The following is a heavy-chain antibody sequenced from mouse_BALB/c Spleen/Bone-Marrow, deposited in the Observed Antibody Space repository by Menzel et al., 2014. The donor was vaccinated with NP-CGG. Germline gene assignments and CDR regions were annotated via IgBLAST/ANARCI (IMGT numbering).Heavy chain of an antibody. CDR3: ARSYDYDGNYAMDY. Sequence: VQVVESGPELVKPGASVRISCKASGYTFTSYYIHWVKQRPGQGLEWIGWIYPGNVNTKYNEKFKGKATLTADKSSSTAYMQVSSLTSEDSAVYFCARSYDYDGNYAMDYWDQGTSVTVSS. CDR2: IYPGNVNT. V-gene: IGHV1S56*01. D-gene: IGHD2-4*01. CDR1: GYTFTSYY. J-gene: IGHJ4*01.